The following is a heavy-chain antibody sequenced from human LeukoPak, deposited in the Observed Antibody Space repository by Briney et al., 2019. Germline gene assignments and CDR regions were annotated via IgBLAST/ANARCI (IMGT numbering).Heavy chain of an antibody. CDR1: GRSVSSHNYY. D-gene: IGHD3-10*01. CDR3: ARGWLSFGEHFDY. CDR2: NSYTGTT. V-gene: IGHV4-61*01. Sequence: SETLSLTCSVSGRSVSSHNYYWSWIRQPPGKGLEWIGFNSYTGTTNYNPSLQSRLTMSVDTSKNQFSLKLSSVTAADTAVYYCARGWLSFGEHFDYWGQGTLVTVSS. J-gene: IGHJ4*02.